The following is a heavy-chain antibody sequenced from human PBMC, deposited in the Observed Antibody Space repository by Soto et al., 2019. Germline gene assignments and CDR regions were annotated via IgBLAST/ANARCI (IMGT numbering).Heavy chain of an antibody. CDR3: VKESRSGGSW. D-gene: IGHD2-15*01. V-gene: IGHV3-7*01. CDR1: GFTFSDSW. Sequence: GGSLRLSCVASGFTFSDSWMTWVRRAPGKGLEWVANINRDGTVTNYVDSMGGRFAISRDNPRSSVYLHMTNLRTEDTAIYHCVKESRSGGSWWGQGALVTVSS. CDR2: INRDGTVT. J-gene: IGHJ4*02.